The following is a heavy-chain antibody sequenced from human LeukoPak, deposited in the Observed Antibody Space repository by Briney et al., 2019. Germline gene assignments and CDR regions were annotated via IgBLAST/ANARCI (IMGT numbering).Heavy chain of an antibody. CDR2: VKQDGTEK. D-gene: IGHD6-13*01. V-gene: IGHV3-7*01. CDR3: ARAGGTSWADY. CDR1: GFTFRDYW. Sequence: GGSLRLSCEASGFTFRDYWMTWVRQAPGKGLEWVANVKQDGTEKFYVDSVKGRFTISRDNGKNSLYLQMNSLRVEDAAIYYCARAGGTSWADYWGQGTLATVSS. J-gene: IGHJ4*02.